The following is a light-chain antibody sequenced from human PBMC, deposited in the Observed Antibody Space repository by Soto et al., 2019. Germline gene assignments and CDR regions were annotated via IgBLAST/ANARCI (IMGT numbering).Light chain of an antibody. J-gene: IGKJ4*01. V-gene: IGKV3-11*01. CDR3: QQRSNWPLT. CDR1: QSVSSY. Sequence: EIVLTQSPATLSLSPGERATLSCRASQSVSSYLAWYQQKPGQAPRLLIYDASNRATGIPARFSGSESGTDFTLTISSLEPEDFAFYYCQQRSNWPLTFGGGTKVDIK. CDR2: DAS.